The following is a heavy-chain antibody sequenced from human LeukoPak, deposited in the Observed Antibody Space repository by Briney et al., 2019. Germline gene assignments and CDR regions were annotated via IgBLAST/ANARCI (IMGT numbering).Heavy chain of an antibody. J-gene: IGHJ4*02. Sequence: GGSLRLSCAASGFTFSSYEMHWVRQPPGKGLEWVSYISSSDSTIYYADSVKGRFTISRDNAKNSLYLQMNSLRAEDTAVYYCARGRTTVTTRFDYWGQGTLVTVSS. V-gene: IGHV3-48*03. CDR2: ISSSDSTI. CDR1: GFTFSSYE. D-gene: IGHD4-17*01. CDR3: ARGRTTVTTRFDY.